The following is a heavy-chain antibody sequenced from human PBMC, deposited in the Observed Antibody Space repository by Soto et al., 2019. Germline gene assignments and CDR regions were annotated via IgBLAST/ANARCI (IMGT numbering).Heavy chain of an antibody. CDR1: GGSISSYY. CDR2: IYYSGST. V-gene: IGHV4-59*08. Sequence: SETLSLTCTVSGGSISSYYWSWIRQPPGKGLEWIGYIYYSGSTNYNPSLKSRVTISVDTSKNQFSLKLSSVTAADTAVYYCAIQDCSGGSCYPKDWGQGTLVTVSS. D-gene: IGHD2-15*01. J-gene: IGHJ4*02. CDR3: AIQDCSGGSCYPKD.